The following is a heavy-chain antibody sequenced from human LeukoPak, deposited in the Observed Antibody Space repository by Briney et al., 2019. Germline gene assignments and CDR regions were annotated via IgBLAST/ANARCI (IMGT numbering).Heavy chain of an antibody. CDR3: AGVPDITARPCDS. V-gene: IGHV4-34*01. D-gene: IGHD1-1*01. CDR2: ISQTGDIT. J-gene: IGHJ4*02. Sequence: PSETLSLTCAVYGGSFSNYYWTWIRQTPGKGLEWIGEISQTGDITNYNPSLKSRVTISVDSSKKQFSLKVTSVTAADTGVYYCAGVPDITARPCDSWGPGILVTVSS. CDR1: GGSFSNYY.